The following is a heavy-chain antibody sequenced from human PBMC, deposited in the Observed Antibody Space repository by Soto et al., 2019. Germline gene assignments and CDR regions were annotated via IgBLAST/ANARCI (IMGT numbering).Heavy chain of an antibody. J-gene: IGHJ6*04. CDR3: ARSLDV. V-gene: IGHV3-7*01. CDR1: GFTFSSYW. D-gene: IGHD3-10*01. Sequence: EVQLVESGGGLVQPGGSLRLSCVASGFTFSSYWMDWVRQAPGKGLEWVANIKQDGSETYYVGSVKGRFTISRDNANNSLYLQMNSLRAEDTAVYYCARSLDVWGEGTTVSVSS. CDR2: IKQDGSET.